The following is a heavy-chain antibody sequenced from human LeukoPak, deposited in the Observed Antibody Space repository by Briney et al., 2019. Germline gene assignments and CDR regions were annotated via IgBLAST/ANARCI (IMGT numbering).Heavy chain of an antibody. D-gene: IGHD6-19*01. J-gene: IGHJ4*02. Sequence: PGGSLRLSCAASGFTFNSYEMNWVRQAPGKGLEWVSYISSSGSTIYYADSVKGRFTISRDNAKNSLYLQMNSLRAEDTAVYYCATYVSVAGTLDYWGQGTLVTVSS. V-gene: IGHV3-48*03. CDR1: GFTFNSYE. CDR3: ATYVSVAGTLDY. CDR2: ISSSGSTI.